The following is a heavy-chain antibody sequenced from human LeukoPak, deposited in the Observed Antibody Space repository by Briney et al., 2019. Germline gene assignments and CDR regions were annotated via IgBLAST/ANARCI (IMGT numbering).Heavy chain of an antibody. J-gene: IGHJ5*02. V-gene: IGHV4-59*08. CDR2: IYYSGST. D-gene: IGHD4-17*01. CDR3: ARAVMTTVTTEGEWFDP. Sequence: SETLSLTCTVSGDSISSYYWSWIRQPPGKGLEWIGYIYYSGSTNYNPSLKSRVTISVDTSKNQFSLKLSSVTAADTAVYYCARAVMTTVTTEGEWFDPWGQGTLVTVSS. CDR1: GDSISSYY.